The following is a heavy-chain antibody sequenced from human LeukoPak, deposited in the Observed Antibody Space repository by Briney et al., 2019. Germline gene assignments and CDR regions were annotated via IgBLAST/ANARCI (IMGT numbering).Heavy chain of an antibody. CDR3: AREPYCSGGSCYIYWYFDL. V-gene: IGHV4-31*03. Sequence: SETLSLTCTVSGGSISSGGYYWSWIRQHPGKGLEWIGYIYYSGSTYYNPSLKSRVTISVDTSKNQFSLKLSSVTAADTAAYYCAREPYCSGGSCYIYWYFDLWGRGTLVTVSS. J-gene: IGHJ2*01. CDR2: IYYSGST. D-gene: IGHD2-15*01. CDR1: GGSISSGGYY.